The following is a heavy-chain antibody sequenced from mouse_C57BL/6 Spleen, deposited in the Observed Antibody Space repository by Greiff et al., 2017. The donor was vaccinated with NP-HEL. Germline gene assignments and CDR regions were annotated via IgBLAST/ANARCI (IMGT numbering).Heavy chain of an antibody. CDR3: ARWVTTVVPLCY. CDR1: GYTFTSYW. Sequence: QVQLQQPGAELVQPWASVTLSCKASGYTFTSYWMHWVKQRPGRGLEWIGRIDPNSGGTKYNEKFKSKATLTVDKPSSTAYMQLSSLTSEDSAVYYCARWVTTVVPLCYWGQGTTLTVSS. CDR2: IDPNSGGT. V-gene: IGHV1-72*01. D-gene: IGHD1-1*01. J-gene: IGHJ2*01.